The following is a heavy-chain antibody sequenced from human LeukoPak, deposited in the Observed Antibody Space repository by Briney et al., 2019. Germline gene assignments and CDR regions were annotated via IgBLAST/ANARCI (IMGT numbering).Heavy chain of an antibody. CDR3: AKDLLRQHRGYSYGYQTLPNYFDY. Sequence: PGGSLRLSCAASGFTFSSYGMSWVRQAPGKGLEWVSAISGSGGSTYYADSVKGRFTISRDNSKNTLYLQMNSLRAEDTAVYYCAKDLLRQHRGYSYGYQTLPNYFDYWGQGTLVTVSS. V-gene: IGHV3-23*01. D-gene: IGHD5-18*01. CDR1: GFTFSSYG. J-gene: IGHJ4*02. CDR2: ISGSGGST.